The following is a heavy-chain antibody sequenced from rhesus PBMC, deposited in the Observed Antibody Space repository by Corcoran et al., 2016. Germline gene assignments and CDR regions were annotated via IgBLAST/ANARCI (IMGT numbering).Heavy chain of an antibody. J-gene: IGHJ6*01. Sequence: QVQLQESGPGLVKPSETLSLPCAVSGGSITDYYYWNWIRQPPGKGLEWIGNRYGYGVRHFYNPSLGSRVTSSKDTAKSRFFLKLISVTRADSAVYYCARRRENSRRLDSWGQGVVVPVSS. V-gene: IGHV4S9*01. D-gene: IGHD1-1-1*01. CDR1: GGSITDYYY. CDR2: RYGYGVRH. CDR3: ARRRENSRRLDS.